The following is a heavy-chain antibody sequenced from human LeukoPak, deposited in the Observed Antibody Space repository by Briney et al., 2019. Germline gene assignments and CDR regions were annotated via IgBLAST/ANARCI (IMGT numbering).Heavy chain of an antibody. CDR2: ISGSGGTT. V-gene: IGHV3-23*01. J-gene: IGHJ4*02. Sequence: PGGSLRLSCAAPGFTFSSYAMSWVRQAPGKGLEWASTISGSGGTTYYAEFVKGRFTISRDNSKNTLYLQMNSLRAEDTAVYYCAKEPRSIVVVTPLDYWGQGTLVTVSS. CDR3: AKEPRSIVVVTPLDY. CDR1: GFTFSSYA. D-gene: IGHD3-22*01.